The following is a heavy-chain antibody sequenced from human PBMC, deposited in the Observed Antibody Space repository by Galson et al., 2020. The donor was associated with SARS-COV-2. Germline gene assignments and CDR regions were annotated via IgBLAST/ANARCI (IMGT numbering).Heavy chain of an antibody. D-gene: IGHD1-1*01. J-gene: IGHJ6*03. CDR3: ARQLEPYYYMDV. V-gene: IGHV5-51*01. CDR1: GYSFTSYW. Sequence: GASLKISCQGSGYSFTSYWIGWVRQMPGKGLEWKGNIYTGDSDTRYSPSFQGQVTISADKSISTAYLQWSSLKASDTAMYYCARQLEPYYYMDVWGKGTTVTVSS. CDR2: IYTGDSDT.